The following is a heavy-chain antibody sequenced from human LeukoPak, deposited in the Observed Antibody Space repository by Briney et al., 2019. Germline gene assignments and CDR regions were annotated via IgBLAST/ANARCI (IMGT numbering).Heavy chain of an antibody. CDR1: GFTFSSYS. D-gene: IGHD3-9*01. Sequence: VGSLRLSCAASGFTFSSYSMNWVRQAPGKGLEWVSYISSSSSTIYYADSVKGRFTISRDNAKNSLYLQMNSLRAEDTAVYYCARDFFSATGYWGQGTLVTVSS. J-gene: IGHJ4*02. CDR3: ARDFFSATGY. CDR2: ISSSSSTI. V-gene: IGHV3-48*04.